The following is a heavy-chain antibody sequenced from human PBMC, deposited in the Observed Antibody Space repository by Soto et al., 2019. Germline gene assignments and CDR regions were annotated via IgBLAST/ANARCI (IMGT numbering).Heavy chain of an antibody. CDR3: ARGRDGDY. V-gene: IGHV1-18*01. CDR2: ISAHNSNT. CDR1: GYAFTTYG. D-gene: IGHD6-6*01. Sequence: QVHLVQSGAEVKKPGASVKVSCKGSGYAFTTYGITWVRQAPGQGLEWMGWISAHNSNTNYAQKLQGRVTMTRDTSTSTASMELRSLRSDATAVYYCARGRDGDYWGQGALVTVSS. J-gene: IGHJ4*02.